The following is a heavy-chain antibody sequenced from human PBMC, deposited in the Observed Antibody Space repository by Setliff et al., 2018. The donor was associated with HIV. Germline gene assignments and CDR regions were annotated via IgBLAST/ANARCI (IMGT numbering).Heavy chain of an antibody. CDR2: IYYSGST. J-gene: IGHJ6*03. V-gene: IGHV4-59*11. Sequence: PSETLSLTCTVSGGSISSHYWSWIRQPPGKGLEWIGYIYYSGSTNYNPPLTSRVTISVDTSKNQFSLKLSSVTAADTAVYYCARGFGSSWGGNYYYYYMDVWGKGTTVTVSS. CDR3: ARGFGSSWGGNYYYYYMDV. CDR1: GGSISSHY. D-gene: IGHD6-13*01.